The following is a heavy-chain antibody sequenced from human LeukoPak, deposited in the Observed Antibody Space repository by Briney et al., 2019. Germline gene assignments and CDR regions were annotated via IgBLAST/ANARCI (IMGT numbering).Heavy chain of an antibody. CDR3: ARAPSRYCSGGSCYSALVHFDY. D-gene: IGHD2-15*01. Sequence: ASVKVSCTASGYTFTSYDINWVRQATGQGLEWMGWMNPNSGNTGYAQKFQGRVTMTRNTSISTAYMELSSLRSEDTAVYYCARAPSRYCSGGSCYSALVHFDYWGQGTLVTVSS. J-gene: IGHJ4*02. CDR1: GYTFTSYD. V-gene: IGHV1-8*01. CDR2: MNPNSGNT.